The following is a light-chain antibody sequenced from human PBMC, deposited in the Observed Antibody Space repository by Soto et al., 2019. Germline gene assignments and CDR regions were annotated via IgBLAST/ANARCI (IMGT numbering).Light chain of an antibody. CDR3: QQLNSYPL. CDR2: AAS. Sequence: DIQLTQSPSFLSASVGDRVTITCRASQGISSYLAWYQQKPGKAPKLLIYAASTLQSGVPSRFSGSGSGTEFTLTISSLQPEDFATYYSQQLNSYPLFGPGTKVDIK. CDR1: QGISSY. J-gene: IGKJ3*01. V-gene: IGKV1-9*01.